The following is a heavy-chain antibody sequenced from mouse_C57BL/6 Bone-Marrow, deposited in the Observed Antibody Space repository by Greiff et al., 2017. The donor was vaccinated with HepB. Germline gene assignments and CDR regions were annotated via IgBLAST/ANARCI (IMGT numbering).Heavy chain of an antibody. J-gene: IGHJ3*01. Sequence: DVHLVESGGDLVKPGGSLKLSCAASGFTFSSYGMSWVRQTPDKRLEWVATISSGGSYTYYPDSVKGRCTISRNNAKNTLYLQMSSLKSEDTAIYYCARLTWFAYWGQGTLVTVSA. CDR1: GFTFSSYG. CDR3: ARLTWFAY. V-gene: IGHV5-6*01. CDR2: ISSGGSYT.